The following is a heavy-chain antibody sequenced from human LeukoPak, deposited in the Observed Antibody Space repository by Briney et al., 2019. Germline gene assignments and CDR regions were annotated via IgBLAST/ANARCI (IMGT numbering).Heavy chain of an antibody. J-gene: IGHJ5*02. Sequence: ASVKVSCKASGYTFINNWMHWVRQAPGQGLEWVGLINPTGSRTLYAQKFQGRVTMTRDLSTSTDYMELTGLRFEDTAIYYCARDNSVGDIAWWFDPWGQGTLVTVSS. CDR3: ARDNSVGDIAWWFDP. CDR2: INPTGSRT. D-gene: IGHD3-10*01. CDR1: GYTFINNW. V-gene: IGHV1-46*01.